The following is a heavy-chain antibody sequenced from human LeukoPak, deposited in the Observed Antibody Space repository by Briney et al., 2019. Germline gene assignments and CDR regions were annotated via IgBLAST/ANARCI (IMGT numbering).Heavy chain of an antibody. D-gene: IGHD3/OR15-3a*01. CDR2: ISGSGGST. J-gene: IGHJ4*02. CDR1: GFTFSSYA. V-gene: IGHV3-23*01. CDR3: TRGWTYGIY. Sequence: GGSLRLSCAASGFTFSSYAMSWVRQAPGKGLEWVSAISGSGGSTYYADSVKGRFTISRDNAKNSVYLQMNSLRAEDTAVYYCTRGWTYGIYWGQGALVTVSS.